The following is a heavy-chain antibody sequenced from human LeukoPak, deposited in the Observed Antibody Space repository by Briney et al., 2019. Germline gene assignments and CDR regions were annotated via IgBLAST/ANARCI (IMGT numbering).Heavy chain of an antibody. CDR2: IYHSGST. D-gene: IGHD5-18*01. Sequence: PSETLSLTCTVSGGSISSRIYYWVWIRQPPGKELEWIGSIYHSGSTYYNPSLKSRVTISVDTSKNQFSLKLSSVTAADTAVYYCARAQRGYSYVLDYWGQGTLVTVSS. J-gene: IGHJ4*02. CDR1: GGSISSRIYY. CDR3: ARAQRGYSYVLDY. V-gene: IGHV4-39*07.